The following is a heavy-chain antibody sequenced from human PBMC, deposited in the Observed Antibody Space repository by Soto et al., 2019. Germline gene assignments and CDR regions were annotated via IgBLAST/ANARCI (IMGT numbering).Heavy chain of an antibody. CDR1: GFTFSSYW. CDR3: ARDRSVRYFDWLLSDPFDP. Sequence: QPGGSLRLSCAASGFTFSSYWMHWVRQAPGKGLVWVSRINSDGSSTSYADSVKGRFTISRDNAKNTLYLQMNSLRAEDTAVYYCARDRSVRYFDWLLSDPFDPWGQGALVTAPQ. CDR2: INSDGSST. J-gene: IGHJ5*02. D-gene: IGHD3-9*01. V-gene: IGHV3-74*01.